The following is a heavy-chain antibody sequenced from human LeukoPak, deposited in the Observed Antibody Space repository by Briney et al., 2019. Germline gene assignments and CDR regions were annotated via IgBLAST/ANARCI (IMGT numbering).Heavy chain of an antibody. Sequence: GASVKVSCKASGGTFSSYAISWVRQAPGQGLEWMGGIIPIFGTANYAQKFQGRVTITADESTSTAYMELSSLRSEDTAVYYCARAGAVAGTVPGYYYYGMDVWGQGTTVTVSS. CDR2: IIPIFGTA. J-gene: IGHJ6*02. CDR3: ARAGAVAGTVPGYYYYGMDV. D-gene: IGHD6-19*01. V-gene: IGHV1-69*13. CDR1: GGTFSSYA.